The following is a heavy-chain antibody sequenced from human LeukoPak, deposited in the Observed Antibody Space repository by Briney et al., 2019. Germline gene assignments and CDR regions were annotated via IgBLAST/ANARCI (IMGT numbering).Heavy chain of an antibody. V-gene: IGHV3-23*01. CDR3: AKTAAAGNTDN. Sequence: GGFLRLSCVASGFTFSRYDMGWVRQAPGKGLEWVSSISRSGNSTYYADSVKGRFTISRDKSKNTLYLQTNSLRAEDTAIYHFAKTAAAGNTDNWGQGTLVTVSS. D-gene: IGHD6-13*01. CDR1: GFTFSRYD. J-gene: IGHJ4*02. CDR2: ISRSGNST.